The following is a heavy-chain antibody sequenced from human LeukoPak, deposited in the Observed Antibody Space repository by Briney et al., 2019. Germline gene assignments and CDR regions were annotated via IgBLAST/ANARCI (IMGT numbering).Heavy chain of an antibody. CDR2: ISSSSSYI. D-gene: IGHD2-15*01. V-gene: IGHV3-21*01. Sequence: GSLRLSCAASGFTFSSYSMNWVRQAPGKGLEWVSSISSSSSYIYYADSVKGRFTISRDNAKNSLYLQMNSLRAEDTAVYYCARDRLTYCSGGSCYSGKDYWGQGTLVTVSS. J-gene: IGHJ4*02. CDR1: GFTFSSYS. CDR3: ARDRLTYCSGGSCYSGKDY.